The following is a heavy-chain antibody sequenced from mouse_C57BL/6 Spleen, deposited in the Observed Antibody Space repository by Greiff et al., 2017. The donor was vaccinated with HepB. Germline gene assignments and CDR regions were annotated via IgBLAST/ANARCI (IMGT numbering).Heavy chain of an antibody. J-gene: IGHJ4*01. CDR1: GFTFSSYA. Sequence: EVKLVESGEGLVKPGGSLKLSCAASGFTFSSYAMSWVRQTPEKRLEWVAYISSGGDYIYYADTVKGRFTISRDNARNTLYLQMSSLKSEDTAMYYCTRGGAPITTVEGYYAMDYWGQGTSVTVSS. CDR2: ISSGGDYI. CDR3: TRGGAPITTVEGYYAMDY. V-gene: IGHV5-9-1*02. D-gene: IGHD1-1*01.